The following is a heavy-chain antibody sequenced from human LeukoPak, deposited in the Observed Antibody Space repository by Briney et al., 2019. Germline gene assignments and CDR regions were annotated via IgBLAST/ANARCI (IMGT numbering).Heavy chain of an antibody. CDR3: ARDRAPITIFGVVITPLGY. D-gene: IGHD3-3*01. J-gene: IGHJ4*02. V-gene: IGHV3-23*01. CDR1: GFTFSSYA. Sequence: GGSLRLSCAASGFTFSSYAMSWVRQAPGKGLEWVSAISGSGGSTYYADSVKGRFTISRDNSKNTLYLQMNSLRAEDTAVYYCARDRAPITIFGVVITPLGYWGQGTLVTVSS. CDR2: ISGSGGST.